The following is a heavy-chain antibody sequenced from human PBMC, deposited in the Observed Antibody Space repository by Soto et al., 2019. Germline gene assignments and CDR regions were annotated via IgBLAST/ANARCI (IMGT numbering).Heavy chain of an antibody. J-gene: IGHJ6*02. CDR1: GYSFTSYW. CDR3: ARGYCSGGSCYGGGEEEYYYYYGMDV. D-gene: IGHD2-15*01. CDR2: IYPGDSDT. Sequence: EVQLVQSGAEVKKPGESLKISCKGSGYSFTSYWIGWVRQMPGKGLEWMGIIYPGDSDTRYSPSFQGQVTISADKSISTADLQWSSLKASDTAMYYCARGYCSGGSCYGGGEEEYYYYYGMDVWGQGTTVTVSS. V-gene: IGHV5-51*01.